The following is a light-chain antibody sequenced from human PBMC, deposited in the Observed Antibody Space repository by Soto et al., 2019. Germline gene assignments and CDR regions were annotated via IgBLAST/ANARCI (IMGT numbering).Light chain of an antibody. V-gene: IGKV3-20*01. J-gene: IGKJ4*01. CDR1: QSVSSSY. CDR2: GAS. CDR3: QQYGSLLT. Sequence: EIVLTQSPGTLSLSPGERATLSCRASQSVSSSYLGWYQQKPGQAPRLLIYGASSRATGIPDRFSGSGSGTDFTLSISELEPEDFAVYYCQQYGSLLTFGEGTKVEIK.